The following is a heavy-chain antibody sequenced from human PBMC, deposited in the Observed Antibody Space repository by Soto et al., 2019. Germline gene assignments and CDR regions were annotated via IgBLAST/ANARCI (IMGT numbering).Heavy chain of an antibody. Sequence: SETLSLTCSISGGTIGDYYWSWIRQPPGKGLEWLAYIYYTGKTDQNPSLERRVSISLGTSKNQFSLNLRSVTAADTAVYYCARDRVISGATFEYWCPGNLVT. V-gene: IGHV4-59*01. CDR1: GGTIGDYY. J-gene: IGHJ4*02. CDR2: IYYTGKT. CDR3: ARDRVISGATFEY. D-gene: IGHD2-2*01.